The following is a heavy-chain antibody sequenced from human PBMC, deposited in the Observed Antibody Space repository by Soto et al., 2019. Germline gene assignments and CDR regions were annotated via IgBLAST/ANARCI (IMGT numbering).Heavy chain of an antibody. CDR3: ARDREMATILRDFDY. CDR1: GFTFSTYA. CDR2: VSASGLNT. Sequence: GGSLRLCCAASGFTFSTYAMAWVRQAPGNGLEWVSGVSASGLNTDYADPVKGRFYISRDNSKNTVSLHMNSLRAEDTALYYCARDREMATILRDFDYWGQETLVTVLS. D-gene: IGHD5-12*01. J-gene: IGHJ4*02. V-gene: IGHV3-23*01.